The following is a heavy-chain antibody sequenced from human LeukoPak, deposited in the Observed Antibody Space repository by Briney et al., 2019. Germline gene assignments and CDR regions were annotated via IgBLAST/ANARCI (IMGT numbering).Heavy chain of an antibody. CDR2: IYYSGST. CDR3: ARYDFNKFFDY. D-gene: IGHD3-3*01. CDR1: GGSISSSSYY. V-gene: IGHV4-39*07. J-gene: IGHJ4*02. Sequence: TSETLSLTCTVSGGSISSSSYYWGWIRQPPGKGLEWIGSIYYSGSTYYNPSLKSRVTISVDTSKNQFSLKLSSVTAADTAVYYCARYDFNKFFDYWGQGTLVTVSS.